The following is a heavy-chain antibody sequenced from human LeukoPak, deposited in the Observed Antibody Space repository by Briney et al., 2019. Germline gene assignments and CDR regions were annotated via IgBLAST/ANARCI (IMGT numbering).Heavy chain of an antibody. CDR3: ARYYERNQNAFDI. D-gene: IGHD3-22*01. V-gene: IGHV3-7*01. CDR2: IKQDGSEK. CDR1: GFTFSSYW. J-gene: IGHJ3*02. Sequence: PGGSLRLSCAASGFTFSSYWMSWVRQAPGKGLEWVANIKQDGSEKYYVDSVKGRFTISRDNAKNSLYPQMNSLRAEDTAVYYCARYYERNQNAFDIWGQGTMVTVSS.